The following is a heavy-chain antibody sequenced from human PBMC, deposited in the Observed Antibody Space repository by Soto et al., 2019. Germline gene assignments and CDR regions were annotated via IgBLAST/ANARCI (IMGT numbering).Heavy chain of an antibody. CDR1: GFTFSNAW. V-gene: IGHV4-38-2*01. Sequence: GSLRLACAASGFTFSNAWMNWIRQPPGKGLEWIGSIHHSGTTYYNPSLKSRVTISVDTSKNHFSLRLTSVTAADTAVYYCATDTGTTQPPKPDYYMDVWGKGTTVTVSS. D-gene: IGHD1-1*01. CDR2: IHHSGTT. J-gene: IGHJ6*03. CDR3: ATDTGTTQPPKPDYYMDV.